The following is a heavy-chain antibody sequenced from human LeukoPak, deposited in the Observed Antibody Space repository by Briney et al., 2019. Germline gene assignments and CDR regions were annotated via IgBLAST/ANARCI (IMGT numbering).Heavy chain of an antibody. CDR3: ARDGDVDIVATSYGMDV. Sequence: GGSLRLPCAASGFTFSSYSMNWVRQAPGKGLEWVSSISSSSSYIYYADSVKGRFTIPRDNAKNSLYLQMNSLRAEDTAVYYCARDGDVDIVATSYGMDVWGQGTTVTVSS. V-gene: IGHV3-21*01. CDR1: GFTFSSYS. D-gene: IGHD5-12*01. J-gene: IGHJ6*02. CDR2: ISSSSSYI.